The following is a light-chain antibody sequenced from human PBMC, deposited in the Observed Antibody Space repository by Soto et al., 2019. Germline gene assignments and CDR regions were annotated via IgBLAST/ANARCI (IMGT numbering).Light chain of an antibody. CDR1: QSISSW. V-gene: IGKV1-5*03. J-gene: IGKJ1*01. CDR2: KAS. CDR3: QQYNTYSPERT. Sequence: DIPMTQAPSTLSASLVDRVNITCRASQSISSWLAWYQQKPGKAPKLLIYKASSLESGVPSRFSGSGSGTEFTLTISSLQPDDFATYYCQQYNTYSPERTFGQGTKVDIK.